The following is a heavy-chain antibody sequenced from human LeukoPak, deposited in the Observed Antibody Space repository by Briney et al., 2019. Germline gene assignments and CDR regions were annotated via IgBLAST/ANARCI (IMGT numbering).Heavy chain of an antibody. D-gene: IGHD4/OR15-4a*01. V-gene: IGHV3-53*01. CDR3: ARDTLGEGEDANYAVYYFDY. CDR2: IYSGGST. J-gene: IGHJ4*02. CDR1: GFTVSSDS. Sequence: PGGSLILSCTVSGFTVSSDSMSWVRQAPGKGLEWVSFIYSGGSTHYSDSVKGRFTISRDNSKNTLYLQMNSLRADDTAVYYCARDTLGEGEDANYAVYYFDYWGQGTVVTVSS.